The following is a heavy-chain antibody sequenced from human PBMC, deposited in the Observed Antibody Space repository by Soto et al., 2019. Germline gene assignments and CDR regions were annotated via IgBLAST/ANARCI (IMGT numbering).Heavy chain of an antibody. CDR3: AKDLAAGDPRAFDI. Sequence: EVQLLESGGGLVQPGGSLRLSCAASRFPFNSYAMSWVRQAPGKGLEWVSAISGSGGATYYAGSVKGRFTISRDNSKDTLYLQMNSLRVEDTAIYHCAKDLAAGDPRAFDIWGQGTMVTVSS. CDR2: ISGSGGAT. CDR1: RFPFNSYA. J-gene: IGHJ3*02. V-gene: IGHV3-23*01. D-gene: IGHD2-15*01.